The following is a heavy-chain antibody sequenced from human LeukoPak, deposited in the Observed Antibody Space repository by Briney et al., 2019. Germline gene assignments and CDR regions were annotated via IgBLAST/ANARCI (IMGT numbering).Heavy chain of an antibody. D-gene: IGHD3-22*01. V-gene: IGHV4-39*07. CDR2: IYYSGST. CDR1: GGSISSSSYY. J-gene: IGHJ4*02. CDR3: ARAYYYDSSGYSYFDY. Sequence: SETLSLTCTVSGGSISSSSYYWGWIRQPPGKELEWIGSIYYSGSTYYNPSLKSRVTISVDTSKNQFSLKLSSVTAADTAVYYCARAYYYDSSGYSYFDYWGQGTLVTVSS.